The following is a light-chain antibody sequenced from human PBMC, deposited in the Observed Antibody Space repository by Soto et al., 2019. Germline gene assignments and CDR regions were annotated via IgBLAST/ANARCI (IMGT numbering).Light chain of an antibody. CDR3: QQYNDWPLT. CDR1: QSVSSN. CDR2: GAS. J-gene: IGKJ4*01. V-gene: IGKV3D-15*01. Sequence: EIVMTQSPATVSVSAGERVTLSCRATQSVSSNLAWYQQKPGQAPRLLIYGASNRATDIPARFSGSASGTEFTLTISSLQPEDFAVYYCQQYNDWPLTFGGGTKVEIK.